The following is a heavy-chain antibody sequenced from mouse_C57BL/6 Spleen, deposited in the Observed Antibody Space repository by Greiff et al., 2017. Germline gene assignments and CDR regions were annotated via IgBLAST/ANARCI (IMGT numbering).Heavy chain of an antibody. D-gene: IGHD1-1*01. CDR3: ARLYYGSSFDY. CDR1: GYTFTDYN. J-gene: IGHJ2*01. V-gene: IGHV1-18*01. Sequence: VESGASVKIPCKASGYTFTDYNMDWVKQSHGKSLEWIGDINPNNGGTIYNQKFKGKATLTVDKSSSTAYMELRSLTSEDTAVYYCARLYYGSSFDYWGQGTTLTVSS. CDR2: INPNNGGT.